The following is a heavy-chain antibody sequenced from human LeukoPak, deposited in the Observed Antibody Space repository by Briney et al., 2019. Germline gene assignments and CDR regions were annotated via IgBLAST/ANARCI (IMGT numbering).Heavy chain of an antibody. CDR3: ARADSSGYYLHIDY. D-gene: IGHD3-22*01. J-gene: IGHJ4*02. V-gene: IGHV4-61*01. CDR1: GGSVSSGSYY. CDR2: IYYSGST. Sequence: PSETLSPTCTVSGGSVSSGSYYWSWIRQPPGKGLEWIGYIYYSGSTNYNPTLKSRVTISVDTSKNQFSLKLSSVTAADTAVYYCARADSSGYYLHIDYWGQGTLVTVSS.